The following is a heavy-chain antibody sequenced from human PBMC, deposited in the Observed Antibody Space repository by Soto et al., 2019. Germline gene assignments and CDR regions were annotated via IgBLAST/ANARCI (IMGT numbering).Heavy chain of an antibody. CDR2: IKQDGSEK. CDR1: GFTFSSYW. Sequence: EVQLVESGGGLVQPGGSLRLSCAASGFTFSSYWMSWFRQAPGKGLEWVANIKQDGSEKYYVDSVKGRFTISRDNAKNSLYLQMNSLSAEDTAVYYCARAREAYCGGDCYEAGFDYWGQGTLVTVSS. J-gene: IGHJ4*02. CDR3: ARAREAYCGGDCYEAGFDY. V-gene: IGHV3-7*04. D-gene: IGHD2-21*02.